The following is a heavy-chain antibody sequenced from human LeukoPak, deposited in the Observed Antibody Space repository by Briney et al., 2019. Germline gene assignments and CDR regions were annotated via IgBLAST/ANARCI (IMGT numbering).Heavy chain of an antibody. CDR3: ARRYDFWSGYYDY. CDR2: INHSGST. CDR1: GGSFSGYY. J-gene: IGHJ4*02. V-gene: IGHV4-34*01. D-gene: IGHD3-3*01. Sequence: SETLSLTCAVYGGSFSGYYWSWIRQPPGKGLEWIGEINHSGSTNYNPSLKSRVTISVDASKNQFSLKLSSVTAADTAVYYCARRYDFWSGYYDYWGQGTLVTVSS.